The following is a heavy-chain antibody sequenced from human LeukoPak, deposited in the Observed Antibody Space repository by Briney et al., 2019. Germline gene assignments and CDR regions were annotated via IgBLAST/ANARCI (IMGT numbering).Heavy chain of an antibody. CDR3: ASFTYYDFWSGYYPFDY. D-gene: IGHD3-3*01. J-gene: IGHJ4*02. CDR1: GYSISSGYY. Sequence: SETLSLTCAVSGYSISSGYYWGWIRQPPGKGLEWIGSIYHSGSTYYNPSLKSRVTISVDTSENQFSLKLSSVTAADTAVYYCASFTYYDFWSGYYPFDYWGQGTLVTVSS. CDR2: IYHSGST. V-gene: IGHV4-38-2*01.